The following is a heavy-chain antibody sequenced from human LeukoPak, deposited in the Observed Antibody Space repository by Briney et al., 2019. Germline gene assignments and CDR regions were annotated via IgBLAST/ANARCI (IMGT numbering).Heavy chain of an antibody. CDR3: ARVLGDDFWSGYYSSYYHYMDV. Sequence: PGGSLRLSCAASGFTFSSYSMNWVRQAPGKGLEWVSSISSSSSYIYYADSVKGRFTISRDNAKNSLYLQMNSLRAEDTAVYYCARVLGDDFWSGYYSSYYHYMDVWGKGTTVTVSS. CDR1: GFTFSSYS. J-gene: IGHJ6*03. CDR2: ISSSSSYI. D-gene: IGHD3-3*01. V-gene: IGHV3-21*01.